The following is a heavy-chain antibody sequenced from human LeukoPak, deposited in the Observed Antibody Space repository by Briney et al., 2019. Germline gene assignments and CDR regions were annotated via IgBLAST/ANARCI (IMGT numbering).Heavy chain of an antibody. J-gene: IGHJ5*02. D-gene: IGHD3-10*01. V-gene: IGHV3-72*01. CDR2: TRNKANSYTT. Sequence: GGSLRLSCVASGFTFSDHYMDWVRQAPGKGLEWIGRTRNKANSYTTEYAASVKGRFIISRDDSKNSLYLQMNSMKTEDTAVYYCAKLGMVRPPPYWFDPWGQGTLVTVSS. CDR1: GFTFSDHY. CDR3: AKLGMVRPPPYWFDP.